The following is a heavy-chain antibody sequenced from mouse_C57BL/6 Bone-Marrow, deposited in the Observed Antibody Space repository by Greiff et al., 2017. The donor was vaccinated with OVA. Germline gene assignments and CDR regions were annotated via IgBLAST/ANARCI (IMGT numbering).Heavy chain of an antibody. CDR3: ARYATVVAPPCAMDY. CDR1: GYSITSDY. Sequence: EVQLQESGPGLAKPSQTLSLTCSVTGYSITSDYWNWIRKFPGNKLEYMGYISYSGSTYYNPSLKSRISITRDTSKNQDSLQFNSVTTEDTATDYWARYATVVAPPCAMDYWGKGTSDTVSS. V-gene: IGHV3-8*01. J-gene: IGHJ4*01. CDR2: ISYSGST. D-gene: IGHD1-1*01.